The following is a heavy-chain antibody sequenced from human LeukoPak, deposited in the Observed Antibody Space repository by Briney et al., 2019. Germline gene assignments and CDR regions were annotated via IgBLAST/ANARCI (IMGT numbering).Heavy chain of an antibody. CDR1: GGSISSYY. CDR3: ARQRMVRGVIENFDY. V-gene: IGHV4-59*08. Sequence: SETLSLTCTVSGGSISSYYCSWIRQPPGKGLEGFGYIYYSGSTNYNTSLKSRVTISVDTSKNQFSLKLSPVTAADTAVYYCARQRMVRGVIENFDYWGQGTLVTVSS. CDR2: IYYSGST. J-gene: IGHJ4*02. D-gene: IGHD3-10*01.